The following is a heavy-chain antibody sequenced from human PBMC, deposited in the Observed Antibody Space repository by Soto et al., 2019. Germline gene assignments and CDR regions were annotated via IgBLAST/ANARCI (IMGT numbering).Heavy chain of an antibody. CDR3: AREGSDYDFWSGYYINY. CDR1: GYSISSGYY. J-gene: IGHJ4*02. D-gene: IGHD3-3*01. V-gene: IGHV4-38-2*02. Sequence: LSLTCAVSGYSISSGYYWGWIRQPPGKGLEWIGSIYHSGSTYYNPSLKSRVTISVDTSKNQFSLKLSSVTAADTAVYYCAREGSDYDFWSGYYINYWGQGTLVTVSS. CDR2: IYHSGST.